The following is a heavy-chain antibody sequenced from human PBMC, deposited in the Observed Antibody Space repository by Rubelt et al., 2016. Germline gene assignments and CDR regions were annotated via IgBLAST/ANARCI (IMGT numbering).Heavy chain of an antibody. CDR2: INHSGST. Sequence: QVQLQESGPGLVKPSETLSLTCAVYGGSFSGYYWSWIRQPPGKGLEWIGEINHSGSTNYNPSLKSRVTISVDTAKNQFSLKLRSVTAADTAVYYCARSEDYGDYVIASSEYFQHWGQGTLVTVSS. V-gene: IGHV4-34*01. CDR3: ARSEDYGDYVIASSEYFQH. CDR1: GGSFSGYY. D-gene: IGHD4-17*01. J-gene: IGHJ1*01.